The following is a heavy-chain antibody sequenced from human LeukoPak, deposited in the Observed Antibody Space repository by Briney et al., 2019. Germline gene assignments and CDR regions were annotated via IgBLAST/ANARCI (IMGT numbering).Heavy chain of an antibody. CDR3: ASLLTPYHGSGGGGMDV. D-gene: IGHD3-10*01. CDR1: GFTFSTHW. CDR2: ISGDGSLT. J-gene: IGHJ6*02. Sequence: GSLRLSFAASGFTFSTHWMYWVRQAPGKEFVWVSRISGDGSLTSYADSVRGRFTISRDNAKETLYLQMTSLRVEDTAVYSCASLLTPYHGSGGGGMDVWGQGTTVTVSS. V-gene: IGHV3-74*01.